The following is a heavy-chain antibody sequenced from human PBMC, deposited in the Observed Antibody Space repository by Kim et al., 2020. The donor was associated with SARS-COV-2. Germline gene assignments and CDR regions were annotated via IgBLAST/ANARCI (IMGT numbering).Heavy chain of an antibody. CDR3: ARADRNGWYDDF. D-gene: IGHD6-19*01. Sequence: GYADSVKGRFTISRDNAKNSLYLQMNSLRVEDTALYYCARADRNGWYDDFWGQGTLVTVSS. V-gene: IGHV3-20*03. J-gene: IGHJ4*02.